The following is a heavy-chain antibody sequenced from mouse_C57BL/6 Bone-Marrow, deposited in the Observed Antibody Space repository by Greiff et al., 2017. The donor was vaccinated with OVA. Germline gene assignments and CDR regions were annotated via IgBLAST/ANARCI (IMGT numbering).Heavy chain of an antibody. Sequence: VQLQQSGPELVKPGASVKISCKASGYAFSSSWMNWVKQRPGKGLEWIGRIYPGDGDTNYNGKFKGKATLTADKSSSTAYMQLSSLTSEDSAVYFCGGLYDYDGGGGYFDVWGTGTTVTVSS. V-gene: IGHV1-82*01. J-gene: IGHJ1*03. CDR2: IYPGDGDT. D-gene: IGHD2-4*01. CDR1: GYAFSSSW. CDR3: GGLYDYDGGGGYFDV.